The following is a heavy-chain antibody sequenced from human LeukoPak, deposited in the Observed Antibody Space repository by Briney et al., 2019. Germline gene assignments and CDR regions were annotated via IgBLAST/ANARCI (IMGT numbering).Heavy chain of an antibody. Sequence: SETLSLTCAVYGGPFSDFYWSLVRQPPGKGLEWVGKIKYSGNTNFIPTLKRRVNVSIDTSKNQFSLKLNSMIDADTAVYYCARCDGARDGYNDAGPFCFDYWGHGTLVTVSS. V-gene: IGHV4-34*01. D-gene: IGHD5-24*01. CDR2: IKYSGNT. J-gene: IGHJ4*01. CDR1: GGPFSDFY. CDR3: ARCDGARDGYNDAGPFCFDY.